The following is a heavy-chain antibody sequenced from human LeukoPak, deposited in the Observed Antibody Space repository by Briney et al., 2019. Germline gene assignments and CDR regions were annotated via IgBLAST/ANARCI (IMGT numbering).Heavy chain of an antibody. Sequence: SGPTLVNPTQTLTLTCTFSGFSLSTSGVGVSWIRQPPGKALEWLARIDWDDDKYYSTSLKTRLTISKDTSKNQVVLTMTNMDPVDTATYYCARILFAAAGTGYFDYWGQGTLVTVSS. D-gene: IGHD6-13*01. CDR1: GFSLSTSGVG. CDR3: ARILFAAAGTGYFDY. J-gene: IGHJ4*02. V-gene: IGHV2-70*11. CDR2: IDWDDDK.